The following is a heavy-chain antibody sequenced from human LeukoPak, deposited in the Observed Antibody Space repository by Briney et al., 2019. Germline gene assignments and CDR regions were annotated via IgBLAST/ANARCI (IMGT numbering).Heavy chain of an antibody. CDR2: IKRIIDGGTT. V-gene: IGHV3-15*01. Sequence: GGSLRLSCPASGCTFSKTWKNWIRQAPGKGLEWVGRIKRIIDGGTTDYAAPVKGRFTVSRDDSINTLYLHMSSLKTEDTAVYYCAAQGGSGDLRYWGQGTLVTVSS. CDR1: GCTFSKTW. J-gene: IGHJ4*02. CDR3: AAQGGSGDLRY. D-gene: IGHD4-17*01.